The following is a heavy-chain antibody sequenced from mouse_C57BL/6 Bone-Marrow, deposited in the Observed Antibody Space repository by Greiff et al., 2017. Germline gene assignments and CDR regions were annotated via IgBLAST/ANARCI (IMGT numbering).Heavy chain of an antibody. J-gene: IGHJ4*01. V-gene: IGHV1-81*01. CDR2: IYPRSGNT. CDR3: ARERGDSSFYAMDY. Sequence: VQLQQSGAELARPGASVKLSCKASGYTFTSYGISWVKQRTGQGLEWIGEIYPRSGNTYYNEKFKGKATLTADKSSSTAYMELRSLTYEDSAVYFCARERGDSSFYAMDYWGQGTSVTVSS. D-gene: IGHD6-1*01. CDR1: GYTFTSYG.